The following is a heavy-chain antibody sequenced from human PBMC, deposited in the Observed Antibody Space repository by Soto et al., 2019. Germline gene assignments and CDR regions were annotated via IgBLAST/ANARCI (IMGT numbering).Heavy chain of an antibody. V-gene: IGHV4-31*03. D-gene: IGHD6-19*01. Sequence: SETLSLSCTVSGGSISSGGYYWIWIRQHPGKGLEWIGYIYYSGSTHYNPSLKTRVIISVDTSKNQFSLRLNSVTAADTAVYYCARSSSSGWVSQFAPWGQGMVVTVS. J-gene: IGHJ5*02. CDR2: IYYSGST. CDR3: ARSSSSGWVSQFAP. CDR1: GGSISSGGYY.